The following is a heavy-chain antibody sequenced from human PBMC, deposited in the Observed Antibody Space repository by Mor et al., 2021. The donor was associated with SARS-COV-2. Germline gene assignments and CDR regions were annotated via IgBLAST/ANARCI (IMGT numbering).Heavy chain of an antibody. D-gene: IGHD6-19*01. CDR2: IFYSGRT. CDR3: ARDRSGNYY. J-gene: IGHJ6*01. V-gene: IGHV4-59*01. Sequence: GLEWIGYIFYSGRTDYNPSLKSRVTISIDTSKSQFSLKLSSMTAADTAVYYCARDRSGNYY.